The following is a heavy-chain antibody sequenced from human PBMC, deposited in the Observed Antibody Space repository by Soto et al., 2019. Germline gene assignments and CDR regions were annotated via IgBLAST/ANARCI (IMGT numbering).Heavy chain of an antibody. CDR3: ATGQHSYDSSGYYYS. CDR2: ISSSSSYT. D-gene: IGHD3-22*01. CDR1: GFTFSDYY. J-gene: IGHJ4*02. Sequence: QVQLVESGGGLVKPGWSLRLSCAASGFTFSDYYMSWIRQAPGKGLEWVSYISSSSSYTNYADSVKGRFTISRDNAKNSLYLQMNSLRAEDTDVYYCATGQHSYDSSGYYYSWGPGTLVTVSS. V-gene: IGHV3-11*05.